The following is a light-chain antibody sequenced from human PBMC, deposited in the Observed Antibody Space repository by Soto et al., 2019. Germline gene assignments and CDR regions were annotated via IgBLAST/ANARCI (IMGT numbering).Light chain of an antibody. J-gene: IGLJ3*02. CDR2: EGS. CDR3: CPYAGSSTL. CDR1: SSDVGSYNL. Sequence: QSALTQPASVSGSPGQSITISCTGTSSDVGSYNLVSWYQQHPGKAPKLMIYEGSKRPSGVSNRFSGSKSGNTASLTISGLQAEDEADYYCCPYAGSSTLFGGGTKLTVL. V-gene: IGLV2-23*01.